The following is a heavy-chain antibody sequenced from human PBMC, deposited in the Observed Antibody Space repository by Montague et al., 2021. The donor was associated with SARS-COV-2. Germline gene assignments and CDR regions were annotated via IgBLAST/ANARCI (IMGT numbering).Heavy chain of an antibody. D-gene: IGHD3-9*01. V-gene: IGHV4-39*01. Sequence: SETLSLTCTVSGGSISSSSYYWGWIRQPPGKGLEWIGSIYYSGSTYYNPSLTSRITISVDTSKNQFSLKLSSVTAADTAVYSSARHVYYFLTGYYTYWDFDHWGQGTLVTVSS. J-gene: IGHJ1*01. CDR2: IYYSGST. CDR1: GGSISSSSYY. CDR3: ARHVYYFLTGYYTYWDFDH.